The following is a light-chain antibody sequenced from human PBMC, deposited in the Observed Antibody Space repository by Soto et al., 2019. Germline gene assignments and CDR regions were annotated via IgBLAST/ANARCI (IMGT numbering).Light chain of an antibody. V-gene: IGKV1-27*01. CDR3: QKYNSAPWT. CDR2: AAS. Sequence: DIPMTQSPSSLSTSVGDRVTITCRASQGSSNYLAWYQQKPGKVPKLMIYAASTLQSGVPSRFSGSGSGTDFTLTISSLQPEDVATYYCQKYNSAPWTFGQGTKVEIK. J-gene: IGKJ1*01. CDR1: QGSSNY.